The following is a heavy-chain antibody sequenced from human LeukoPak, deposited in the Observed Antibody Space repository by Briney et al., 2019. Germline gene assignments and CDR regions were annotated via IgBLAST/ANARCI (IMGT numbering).Heavy chain of an antibody. V-gene: IGHV3-11*01. J-gene: IGHJ6*02. CDR2: ISSSGSTI. CDR3: ARDRVVVVPYGMDV. Sequence: PGGSLRLSCAASGFTFSDYYMTWIRQAPGKGLEWVSYISSSGSTIYYADSVKGRFTISRDNAKNSLYPQMNSLRAEDTAVYYCARDRVVVVPYGMDVWGQGTTVTVSS. D-gene: IGHD2-2*01. CDR1: GFTFSDYY.